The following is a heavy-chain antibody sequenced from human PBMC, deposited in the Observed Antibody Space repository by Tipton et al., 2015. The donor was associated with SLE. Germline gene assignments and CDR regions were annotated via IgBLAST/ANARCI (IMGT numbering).Heavy chain of an antibody. J-gene: IGHJ6*03. D-gene: IGHD3-3*01. V-gene: IGHV4-34*01. CDR1: GGSFSGYY. CDR3: ARGGGIRFLEWDYYYMDV. CDR2: INHSGST. Sequence: TLSLTCAVYGGSFSGYYWSWIRQPPGKGLEWIGEINHSGSTNYNPSLESRVTISVDTSKNQFSLKLSSVTAADTAVYYCARGGGIRFLEWDYYYMDVWGKGTTVTVSS.